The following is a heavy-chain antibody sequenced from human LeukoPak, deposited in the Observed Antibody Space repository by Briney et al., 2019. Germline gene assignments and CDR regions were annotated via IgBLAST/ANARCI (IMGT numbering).Heavy chain of an antibody. CDR1: GGTFSKYT. CDR2: ITPLFGTA. D-gene: IGHD2-15*01. Sequence: SVKVSCKASGGTFSKYTISWVRQRPGQGLEWMGGITPLFGTANCAQKFQGRVTITADESASTAYMELSSLRSEDTAVYYCARDSSDIRSLIAYWGQGTLVTVSS. V-gene: IGHV1-69*13. J-gene: IGHJ4*02. CDR3: ARDSSDIRSLIAY.